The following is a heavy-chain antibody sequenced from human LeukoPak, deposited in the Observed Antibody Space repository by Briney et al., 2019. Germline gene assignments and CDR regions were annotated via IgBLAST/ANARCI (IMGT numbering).Heavy chain of an antibody. Sequence: PSETLSLTCTVSGGSFSTISYYWGWIRQPPGKGLEWIGSMSYGGTPFYNPSLRSRVTISADTSKNQFSLTLGSVSATDTAVYYCVSPRGFSYGYFDYWGQGTLVTVSS. J-gene: IGHJ4*02. CDR1: GGSFSTISYY. V-gene: IGHV4-39*01. CDR2: MSYGGTP. D-gene: IGHD5-18*01. CDR3: VSPRGFSYGYFDY.